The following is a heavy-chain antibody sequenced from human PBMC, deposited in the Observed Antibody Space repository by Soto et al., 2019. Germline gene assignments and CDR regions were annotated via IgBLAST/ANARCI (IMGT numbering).Heavy chain of an antibody. V-gene: IGHV1-3*01. CDR2: INVVNGNT. Sequence: ASVKVSCRASGYTIMIYVMHWLRQAPGQRLEWKGWINVVNGNTKYSQKFQGRVTITRDTSASTVYMELSSLRSEDTAVYYCERLGTLAAFDIWGQGTMVTV. CDR1: GYTIMIYV. CDR3: ERLGTLAAFDI. D-gene: IGHD1-1*01. J-gene: IGHJ3*02.